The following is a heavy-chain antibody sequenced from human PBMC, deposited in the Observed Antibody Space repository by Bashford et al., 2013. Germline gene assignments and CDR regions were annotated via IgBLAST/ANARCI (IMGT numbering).Heavy chain of an antibody. CDR1: GFTVSTNY. CDR2: LHRGGTT. V-gene: IGHV3-53*01. J-gene: IGHJ3*02. Sequence: GSLRLSCAASGFTVSTNYMTWVRQTPGKGLEWVSILHRGGTTYYADSFKGRFSISRDNAKNSLYLQMNSLRAEDTAVYYCAKCSGYYGSGDAFDIVGPRDKWYTVSS. D-gene: IGHD3-10*01. CDR3: AKCSGYYGSGDAFDI.